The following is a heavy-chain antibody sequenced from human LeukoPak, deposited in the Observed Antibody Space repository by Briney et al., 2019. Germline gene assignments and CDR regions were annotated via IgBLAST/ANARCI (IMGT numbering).Heavy chain of an antibody. V-gene: IGHV3-74*01. Sequence: PGGSLRLSCAASGFTFSAYWMHWVRQAPGKGLMWVSRINFDGSATTYADSVKGRFTISRDNAKNTLDLQMNSLRAEDTAVYYCAKDGRLYYDSSGYYDYWGQGTLVTVSS. J-gene: IGHJ4*02. CDR3: AKDGRLYYDSSGYYDY. CDR1: GFTFSAYW. D-gene: IGHD3-22*01. CDR2: INFDGSAT.